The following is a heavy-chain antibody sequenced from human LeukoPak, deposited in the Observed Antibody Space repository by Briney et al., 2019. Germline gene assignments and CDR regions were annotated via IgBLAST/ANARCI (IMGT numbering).Heavy chain of an antibody. J-gene: IGHJ5*02. CDR2: IYTSGST. CDR1: GGSISSYY. CDR3: ARVGRYYYDSSGYYRKGWFDP. Sequence: PSETLSLTCTVSGGSISSYYWNWIRQPAGKGLEWIGRIYTSGSTNYNPSLKSRVTMSVDTSKNQFSLKLSSVTAADTAVYYCARVGRYYYDSSGYYRKGWFDPWGQGTLVTVSS. D-gene: IGHD3-22*01. V-gene: IGHV4-4*07.